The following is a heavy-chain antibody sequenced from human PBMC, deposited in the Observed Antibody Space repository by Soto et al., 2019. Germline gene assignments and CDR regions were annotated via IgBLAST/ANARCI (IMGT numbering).Heavy chain of an antibody. CDR2: IYYSGST. D-gene: IGHD2-15*01. Sequence: SETLSLTCTVSGGSISSGGYYWSWIRQHPGKGLEWIGYIYYSGSTYYNPSLKSRVTISVDTSKNQFSLKLSSVTAADTAVYYCARGGTGYCSGGSCYHFDYWGQGTLVTSPQ. CDR3: ARGGTGYCSGGSCYHFDY. J-gene: IGHJ4*02. V-gene: IGHV4-31*03. CDR1: GGSISSGGYY.